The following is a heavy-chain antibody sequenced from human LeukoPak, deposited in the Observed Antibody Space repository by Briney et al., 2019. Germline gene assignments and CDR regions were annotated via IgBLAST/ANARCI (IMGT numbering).Heavy chain of an antibody. Sequence: PSETLSLTCTVSGGSISSGGYYWSWIRQHPGKGLEWIGYIYYSGSTYYNPSLKSRVTISVDTSKNQFSLKLSSVTAADTAVYYCATGSYYFIWAFDIWGQGTMVTVSS. CDR3: ATGSYYFIWAFDI. D-gene: IGHD1-26*01. CDR2: IYYSGST. V-gene: IGHV4-61*08. CDR1: GGSISSGGYY. J-gene: IGHJ3*02.